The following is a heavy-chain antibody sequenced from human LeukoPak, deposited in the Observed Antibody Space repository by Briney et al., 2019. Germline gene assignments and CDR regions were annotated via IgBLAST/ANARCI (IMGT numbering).Heavy chain of an antibody. V-gene: IGHV3-30*04. D-gene: IGHD4-17*01. CDR1: GFTFSSYA. J-gene: IGHJ4*02. CDR3: ARDRGAYGDYFDY. CDR2: ISYDGSNK. Sequence: PGGSLRLSCAASGFTFSSYAMHWVRQAPGKGLEWVAVISYDGSNKYYADSVKGRFTISRDNSKNTLYLQMNSLRAEDTAVYYCARDRGAYGDYFDYWGQGTLVTVSS.